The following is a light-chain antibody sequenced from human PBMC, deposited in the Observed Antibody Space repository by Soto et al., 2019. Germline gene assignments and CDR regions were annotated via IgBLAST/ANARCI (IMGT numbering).Light chain of an antibody. J-gene: IGKJ1*01. V-gene: IGKV1-5*01. CDR1: QNINSW. CDR2: DAS. CDR3: LQHNSYPWT. Sequence: DIQMTQSPSTLSASVADRVTITCRASQNINSWLAWYQQTPGKAPKLLIYDASSLQSGVPSRFSGSGSGTEFTLTISSLQPEDFATYYCLQHNSYPWTFGQGTKVDIK.